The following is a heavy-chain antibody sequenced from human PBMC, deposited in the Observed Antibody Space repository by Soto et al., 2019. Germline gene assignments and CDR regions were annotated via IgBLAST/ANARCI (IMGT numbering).Heavy chain of an antibody. D-gene: IGHD3-10*01. CDR1: GGTFSSYT. V-gene: IGHV1-69*08. CDR3: AREEYYYGSGAFFDY. CDR2: IIPILGIA. J-gene: IGHJ4*02. Sequence: QVQLVQSGAEVKKPGSSVKVSCKAYGGTFSSYTISWVRQAPGQGLEWMGRIIPILGIANYAQKFQGRVTITADNSTSTAYMELSSLRSEDTTVYYCAREEYYYGSGAFFDYWGQGTLVTVSS.